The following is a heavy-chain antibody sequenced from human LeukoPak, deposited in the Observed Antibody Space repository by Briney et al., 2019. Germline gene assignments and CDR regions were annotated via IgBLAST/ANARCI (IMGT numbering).Heavy chain of an antibody. CDR3: ARALNTMIVVSGY. V-gene: IGHV3-21*01. CDR1: GFTFSSYA. J-gene: IGHJ4*02. CDR2: ISSSSSYI. D-gene: IGHD3-22*01. Sequence: GRSLRLSCAASGFTFSSYAMNWVRQAPGKGLEWVSSISSSSSYIYYADSVKGRFTISRDNAKNSLYLQMNSLRAEDTAVYYCARALNTMIVVSGYWGQGTLVTVSS.